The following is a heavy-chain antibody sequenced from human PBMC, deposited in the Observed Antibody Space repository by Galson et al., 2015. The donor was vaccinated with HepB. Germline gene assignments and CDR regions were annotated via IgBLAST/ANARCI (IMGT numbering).Heavy chain of an antibody. D-gene: IGHD3-10*01. CDR2: INHSGST. V-gene: IGHV4-34*01. Sequence: ETLSLTCAVYGGSFSGYYWSWIRQPPGKGLEWIGEINHSGSTNYNPSLKSRVTISVDTSKNQFSLKLSSVTAADTAVYYCARVSGGRRGWFDPWGQGTLVTVSS. J-gene: IGHJ5*02. CDR1: GGSFSGYY. CDR3: ARVSGGRRGWFDP.